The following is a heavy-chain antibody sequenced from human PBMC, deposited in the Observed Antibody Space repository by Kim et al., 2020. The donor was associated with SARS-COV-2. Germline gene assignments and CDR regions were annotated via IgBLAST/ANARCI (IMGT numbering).Heavy chain of an antibody. D-gene: IGHD2-15*01. Sequence: DSVQGRFTISRDNGKNSLDLQVNSLRGEDTALYYCAKASCTGGTCDSLDYWGQGTLVTVSS. J-gene: IGHJ4*02. V-gene: IGHV3-9*01. CDR3: AKASCTGGTCDSLDY.